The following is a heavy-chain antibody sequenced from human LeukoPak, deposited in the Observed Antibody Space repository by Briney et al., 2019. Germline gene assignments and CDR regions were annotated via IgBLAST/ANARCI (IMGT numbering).Heavy chain of an antibody. CDR2: ISDIRSA. V-gene: IGHV4-59*11. D-gene: IGHD4-11*01. CDR3: ARDPATVTKGLDI. CDR1: GGSFSSHY. J-gene: IGHJ3*02. Sequence: ETLSLTCTVSGGSFSSHYGSWSRDPPGTGLEWIGYISDIRSAKYNPSLKSRVTISSDTSMNQISLKLSSVTAAETAGLYCARDPATVTKGLDIWGQGTMVTVSS.